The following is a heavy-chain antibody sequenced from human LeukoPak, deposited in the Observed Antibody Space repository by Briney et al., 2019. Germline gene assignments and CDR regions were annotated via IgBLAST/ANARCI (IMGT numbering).Heavy chain of an antibody. CDR1: GGSISSGDYY. CDR3: ARESLGGFPDY. V-gene: IGHV4-30-4*01. D-gene: IGHD3-16*01. CDR2: IYYSGST. Sequence: SETLSLTCTVSGGSISSGDYYWSWLRQPPGKGLEWIGYIYYSGSTYYNPSLKSRVTISVDTSKNQFSLKLSSVTAAHTALFYCARESLGGFPDYWGEGTLVTVSS. J-gene: IGHJ4*02.